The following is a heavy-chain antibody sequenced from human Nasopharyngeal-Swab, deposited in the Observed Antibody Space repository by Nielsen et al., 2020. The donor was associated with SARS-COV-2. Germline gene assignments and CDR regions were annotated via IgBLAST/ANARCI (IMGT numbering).Heavy chain of an antibody. V-gene: IGHV4-59*01. D-gene: IGHD4-17*01. J-gene: IGHJ4*02. CDR2: IYYSGST. CDR3: ARGKAVTYDY. CDR1: GGSISAYH. Sequence: SETLSLTCTVSGGSISAYHWSWIRQPPGKGLEWIGYIYYSGSTNYNPSLKSRVTILVDSSKNQFSLKLSSVTAADTAVYYCARGKAVTYDYRGQGTLVTVSS.